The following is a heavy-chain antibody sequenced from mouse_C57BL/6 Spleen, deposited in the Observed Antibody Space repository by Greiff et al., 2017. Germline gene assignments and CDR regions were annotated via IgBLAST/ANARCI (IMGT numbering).Heavy chain of an antibody. J-gene: IGHJ1*03. CDR1: GYTFTDYY. Sequence: VQLQQSGAELVRPGASVKLSCKASGYTFTDYYINWVKQRPGQGLEWIARIYPGSGNTYYNEKFKGKATLTAEKSSSTAYMQLSSLTSEDSAVYFCARGTVVATDWYFDVWGTGTTVTVSS. CDR2: IYPGSGNT. D-gene: IGHD1-1*01. CDR3: ARGTVVATDWYFDV. V-gene: IGHV1-76*01.